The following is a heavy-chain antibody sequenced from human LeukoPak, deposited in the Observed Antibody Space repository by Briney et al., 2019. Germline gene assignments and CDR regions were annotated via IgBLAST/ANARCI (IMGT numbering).Heavy chain of an antibody. Sequence: PSETLSLTCTVSGGSISSYYWSWIRQPPGKGLEWIGYIYYSGSTNYNPSLKSRVTISVDTSKNQFSLKLSSVTAADTAVYYCARVAGTQYGMDVWGQGTKVNV. CDR3: ARVAGTQYGMDV. V-gene: IGHV4-59*08. CDR1: GGSISSYY. CDR2: IYYSGST. D-gene: IGHD6-19*01. J-gene: IGHJ6*02.